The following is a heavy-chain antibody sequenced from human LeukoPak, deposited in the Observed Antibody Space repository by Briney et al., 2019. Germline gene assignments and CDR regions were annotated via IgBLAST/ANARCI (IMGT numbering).Heavy chain of an antibody. J-gene: IGHJ6*02. D-gene: IGHD7-27*01. CDR2: IKQDGSEK. CDR1: GFTFSSYW. CDR3: ASVRGWGYYYGMDV. Sequence: QPGGSLRLSCAASGFTFSSYWMSWVRQAPGKGLEWEANIKQDGSEKYYVDSVKGRFTISRDNAKNSLYLQMKSLRAEDTAVYYCASVRGWGYYYGMDVWGQGTTVTVSS. V-gene: IGHV3-7*01.